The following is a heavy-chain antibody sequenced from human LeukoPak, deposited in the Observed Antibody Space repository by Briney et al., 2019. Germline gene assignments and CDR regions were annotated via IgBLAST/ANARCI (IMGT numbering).Heavy chain of an antibody. CDR1: GGSISSYY. CDR3: ARHVSYYYGSGVVFDP. J-gene: IGHJ5*02. D-gene: IGHD3-10*01. CDR2: IYYSGST. V-gene: IGHV4-59*08. Sequence: SETPSLTCTVSGGSISSYYWSWIRQPPGKGLEWIGYIYYSGSTNYNPSLKSRVTISVDTSKNQFSLKLSSVTAADTAVYYCARHVSYYYGSGVVFDPWGQGTLVTVSS.